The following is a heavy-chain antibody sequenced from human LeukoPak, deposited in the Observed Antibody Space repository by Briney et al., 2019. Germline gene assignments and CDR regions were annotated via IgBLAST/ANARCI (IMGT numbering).Heavy chain of an antibody. CDR1: GYTFTSYY. D-gene: IGHD6-13*01. CDR2: INPSGGNT. J-gene: IGHJ5*02. Sequence: ASVKVSCKASGYTFTSYYMHWVRQAPGQGLEWMGIINPSGGNTSYAQKFQGRVTMTRDTSTSTVYMALSSLRSEDTAVYYCASLGSSRRPQLGFDPWGQGTLVTVSS. V-gene: IGHV1-46*03. CDR3: ASLGSSRRPQLGFDP.